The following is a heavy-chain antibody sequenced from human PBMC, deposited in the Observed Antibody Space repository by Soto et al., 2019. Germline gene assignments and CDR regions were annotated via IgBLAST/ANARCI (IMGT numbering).Heavy chain of an antibody. Sequence: PGGSLRLSCAAPGSIFSSYGMHWVRQAPGKGLEWVAATSYDGSNKYYADSVKGRFTISRDNSKNTLYLQMNSLRAEDTAVYYCARGKGLEIGYWGQGTLVTVSS. D-gene: IGHD1-1*01. CDR3: ARGKGLEIGY. CDR2: TSYDGSNK. J-gene: IGHJ4*02. V-gene: IGHV3-30*03. CDR1: GSIFSSYG.